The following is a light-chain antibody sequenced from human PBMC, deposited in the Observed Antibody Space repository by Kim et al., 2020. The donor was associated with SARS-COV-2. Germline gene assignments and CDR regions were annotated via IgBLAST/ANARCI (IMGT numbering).Light chain of an antibody. J-gene: IGKJ2*01. V-gene: IGKV3-20*01. CDR3: QHYNGSPYT. CDR1: QSIRRSY. Sequence: EIVLTQSPGTLSLSPGERATLSCRASQSIRRSYSAWYQQKPGQTPRLLIYGASNRATDIPDRFSGSGSGTDFILTINRLEPEDFAVYYCQHYNGSPYTFGQGTKLEI. CDR2: GAS.